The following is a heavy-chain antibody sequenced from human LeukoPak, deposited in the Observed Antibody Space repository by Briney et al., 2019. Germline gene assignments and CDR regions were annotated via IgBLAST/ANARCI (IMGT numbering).Heavy chain of an antibody. D-gene: IGHD5-18*01. J-gene: IGHJ4*02. CDR2: FSGGST. V-gene: IGHV3-53*01. Sequence: PGGSLRLSCAVSGFTVSSNYMNWVRQAPGKGLEWVSGFSGGSTYYTDSVKGRFTISRDNSKNTVYLQMNSLRAEDTAVYYCAKDIQLYDCWGQGTLVTVSS. CDR1: GFTVSSNY. CDR3: AKDIQLYDC.